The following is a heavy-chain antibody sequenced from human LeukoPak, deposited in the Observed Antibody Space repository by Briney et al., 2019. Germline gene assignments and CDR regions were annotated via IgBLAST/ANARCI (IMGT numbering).Heavy chain of an antibody. CDR2: MKTVVTTT. CDR3: ATDWVWGGFDH. D-gene: IGHD3-16*01. Sequence: PGGSLRLSCAVSGFTFSSYSMHWVRQAPGEGLVWVSRMKTVVTTTYYADTAKCRFPVTRDTATNTLYLQMNSLRPEDTAVYYCATDWVWGGFDHWGQETLVTVSS. V-gene: IGHV3-74*01. CDR1: GFTFSSYS. J-gene: IGHJ4*02.